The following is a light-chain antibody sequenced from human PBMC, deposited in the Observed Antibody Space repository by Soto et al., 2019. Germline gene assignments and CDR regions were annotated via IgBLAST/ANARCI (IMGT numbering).Light chain of an antibody. CDR2: EAS. CDR3: QKYNYLWT. V-gene: IGKV3-15*01. J-gene: IGKJ1*01. CDR1: ESISSH. Sequence: EIVMTQSPATLSVSPGERVTLSCRASESISSHLAWYQQRPGRSPRLLIHEASTRATGISARFSGSGSRTHFTLTISGLQPEDCAVYYCQKYNYLWTFAQGTRVELK.